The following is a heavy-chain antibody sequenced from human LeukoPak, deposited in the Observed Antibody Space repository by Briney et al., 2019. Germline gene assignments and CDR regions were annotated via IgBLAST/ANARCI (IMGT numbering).Heavy chain of an antibody. CDR2: ISGRGGTT. V-gene: IGHV3-23*01. Sequence: GGSLRLSCAASGFTFNNYAMTWVRPAPRKGLEWVSSISGRGGTTDYADSVKGRFTISRDNSQNTLYLQMNSLRAEDTAVYYCAKEENDYYDSSGYYPIDYWGQGTLVTVSP. D-gene: IGHD3-22*01. J-gene: IGHJ4*02. CDR3: AKEENDYYDSSGYYPIDY. CDR1: GFTFNNYA.